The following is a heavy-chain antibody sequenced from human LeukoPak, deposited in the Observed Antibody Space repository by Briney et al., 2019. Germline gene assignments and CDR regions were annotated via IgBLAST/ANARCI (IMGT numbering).Heavy chain of an antibody. CDR1: GFTFSNYG. V-gene: IGHV3-30*18. D-gene: IGHD2/OR15-2a*01. J-gene: IGHJ6*02. CDR2: ISYDGSNK. Sequence: GGSLRLSCVSSGFTFSNYGMHWVRQAPGKGLEWVAVISYDGSNKYYADSVKGRFTISRDNSKNTLYLQMNSLRAEDTAVYYCAKDVSALSHYYGMDVWGQGTTVTVSS. CDR3: AKDVSALSHYYGMDV.